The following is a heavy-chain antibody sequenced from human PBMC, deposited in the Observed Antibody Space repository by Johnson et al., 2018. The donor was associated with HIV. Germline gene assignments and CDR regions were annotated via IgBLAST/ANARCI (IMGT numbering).Heavy chain of an antibody. Sequence: VQLVESGGGLVQPGGSLRLSCVGSSNYKSWVRQAPGKGLEWVSVLFSGGTTYYADSVKGRFTISRDNSKNTLYLQMNSLRAEDTAVYYCARDRGRYGYAAFDIWGQGTMVTVSS. J-gene: IGHJ3*02. CDR3: ARDRGRYGYAAFDI. V-gene: IGHV3-66*01. CDR2: LFSGGTT. CDR1: SSNY. D-gene: IGHD5-18*01.